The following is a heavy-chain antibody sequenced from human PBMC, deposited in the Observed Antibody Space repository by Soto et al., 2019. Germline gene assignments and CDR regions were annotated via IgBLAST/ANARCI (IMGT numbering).Heavy chain of an antibody. V-gene: IGHV3-30-3*01. J-gene: IGHJ4*02. Sequence: QVQLVESGGGVVQPGRSLRLSCAASGFTFSSYAMHWVRQAPGKGLEWVAVISYDGSNKYYADSVKVRFTISRDNSKNTLYLQMNSLIAEDTAVYYCAKQTGVRFDYWGQGTLVTVS. D-gene: IGHD3-16*01. CDR3: AKQTGVRFDY. CDR2: ISYDGSNK. CDR1: GFTFSSYA.